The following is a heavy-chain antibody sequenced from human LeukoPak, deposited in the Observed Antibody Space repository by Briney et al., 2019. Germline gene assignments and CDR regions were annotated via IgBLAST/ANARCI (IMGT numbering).Heavy chain of an antibody. CDR1: GFTFSSYA. V-gene: IGHV3-23*01. D-gene: IGHD2-15*01. Sequence: GGSLRLSCAASGFTFSSYAMSWVRQAPGKGLEWVSAISGSGGSTYYAGSVKGRFTISRDNSKNTLYLQMNSLRAEDTAVYYCAKDLSPSGIVVVEVDYWGQGTLVTVSS. CDR3: AKDLSPSGIVVVEVDY. J-gene: IGHJ4*02. CDR2: ISGSGGST.